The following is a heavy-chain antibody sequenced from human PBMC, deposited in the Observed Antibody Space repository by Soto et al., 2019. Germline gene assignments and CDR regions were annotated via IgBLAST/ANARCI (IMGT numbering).Heavy chain of an antibody. V-gene: IGHV4-39*01. J-gene: IGHJ4*02. CDR3: ARLEGLAPISYYFDF. Sequence: QLQLQESGPGLVKPSETLSLTCSVSADSINSDTYYLVWILQPPGKGLEWLGSISYRGNAYYNPSPQTRVTMSLDKSRSQFSLKLNSVTAADSAVYFCARLEGLAPISYYFDFWGPGALVTVSS. CDR1: ADSINSDTYY. D-gene: IGHD3-9*01. CDR2: ISYRGNA.